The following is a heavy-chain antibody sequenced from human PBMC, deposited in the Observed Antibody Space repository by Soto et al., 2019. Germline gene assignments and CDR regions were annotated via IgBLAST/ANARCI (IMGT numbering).Heavy chain of an antibody. CDR2: IDGPTTNT. CDR3: VTWLSAHFDY. D-gene: IGHD6-19*01. V-gene: IGHV3-23*05. Sequence: LRLSCAASGFTFAHYAMMWARQAPGRGLEWVSTIDGPTTNTHYIDSVKGRFFISRDNAINTVYLQMNGLRAEDTAVYYCVTWLSAHFDYWGRGTLVTVSS. CDR1: GFTFAHYA. J-gene: IGHJ4*02.